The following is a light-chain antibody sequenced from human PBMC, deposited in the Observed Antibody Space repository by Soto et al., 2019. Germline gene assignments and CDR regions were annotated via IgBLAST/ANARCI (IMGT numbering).Light chain of an antibody. V-gene: IGKV3-15*01. J-gene: IGKJ5*01. CDR2: DAS. CDR3: QQYYDGPIT. CDR1: QSVSST. Sequence: EIVMTQSPATLSVSPGERATLSCRASQSVSSTLAWYQQKPGQAPRLLIYDASTRATGIAARFSGSWSGTEFTLTISSLQSEDFAVYYCQQYYDGPITFCQGTRLDIK.